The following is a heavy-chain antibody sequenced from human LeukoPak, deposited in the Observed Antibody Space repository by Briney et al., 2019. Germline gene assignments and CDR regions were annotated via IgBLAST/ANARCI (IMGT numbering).Heavy chain of an antibody. CDR3: ARVEDYDILTGFDY. Sequence: PGGSLRLSCAASGFTFSSYSMIWVRQAPGKGLEWVSYITGSSHTIYYADSLKGRFTISRDNAKNSLYLQMNSLRAEDTAVYYCARVEDYDILTGFDYWGQGTLVTVSS. V-gene: IGHV3-48*01. D-gene: IGHD3-9*01. CDR1: GFTFSSYS. CDR2: ITGSSHTI. J-gene: IGHJ4*02.